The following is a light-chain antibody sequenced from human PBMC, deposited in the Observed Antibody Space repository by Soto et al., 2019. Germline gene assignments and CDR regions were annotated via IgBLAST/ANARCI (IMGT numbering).Light chain of an antibody. V-gene: IGKV1-5*03. CDR1: QNINEY. J-gene: IGKJ1*01. Sequence: DIQMTQSPSTLSASVGDRVTITCRASQNINEYLAWYQQKPGKAPKLLIYMASSLESEVPSRFSGSGSGTEFTLTISSLQPDDSATYYCQHHDSYSPSWPFCQGTKVDIK. CDR2: MAS. CDR3: QHHDSYSPSWP.